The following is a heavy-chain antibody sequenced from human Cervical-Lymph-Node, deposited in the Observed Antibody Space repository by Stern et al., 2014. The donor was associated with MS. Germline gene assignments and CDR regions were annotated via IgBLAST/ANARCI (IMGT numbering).Heavy chain of an antibody. CDR1: GFTFEDYG. CDR3: ARAFCTGGVCYSFPFYGMDV. CDR2: INWNGGST. J-gene: IGHJ6*02. V-gene: IGHV3-20*01. Sequence: EVKLVESGGGVVRPGRSLRLSCAASGFTFEDYGMSWVRQAPGNGLEWVGAINWNGGSTVYAGSVQGRFTISRDNAKNSLYLQMNSLRAEDTALYHCARAFCTGGVCYSFPFYGMDVWGQGTTVTVSS. D-gene: IGHD2-8*02.